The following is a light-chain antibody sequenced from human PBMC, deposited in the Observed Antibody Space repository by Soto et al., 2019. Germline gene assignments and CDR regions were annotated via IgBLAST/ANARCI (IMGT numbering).Light chain of an antibody. Sequence: EIELTQSPGTLSLSPGERATLSCRASQSVSSNYLAWYQQKPGQAPRLLIYGASSRATGIPDRFSGSGSGTDFTLTISRLEPEDFAVYYCHQYGSSRTLGQGATVDTK. CDR3: HQYGSSRT. CDR2: GAS. V-gene: IGKV3-20*01. CDR1: QSVSSNY. J-gene: IGKJ1*01.